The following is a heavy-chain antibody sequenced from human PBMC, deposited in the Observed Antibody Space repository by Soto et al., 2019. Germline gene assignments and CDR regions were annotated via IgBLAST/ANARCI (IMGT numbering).Heavy chain of an antibody. CDR3: SIGSWSAETFDV. D-gene: IGHD2-2*01. CDR1: GGTFNTYT. V-gene: IGHV1-69*02. J-gene: IGHJ3*01. CDR2: IIPMLPVT. Sequence: QVHLIQSGAEMKKPGSSVKVSCKAAGGTFNTYTLFWVRQAPGHGLEWMGRIIPMLPVTNSAQKFQGRLTLTAHKSTGTAFMELTSLTSDDPAVYYCSIGSWSAETFDVWGQGTMVTVSS.